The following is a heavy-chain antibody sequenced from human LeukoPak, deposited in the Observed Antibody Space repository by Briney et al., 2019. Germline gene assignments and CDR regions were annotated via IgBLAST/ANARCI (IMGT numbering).Heavy chain of an antibody. J-gene: IGHJ4*02. V-gene: IGHV4-59*12. CDR1: GGSISNYY. CDR3: ARGFARGYSYGGQGTGIYYFDY. D-gene: IGHD5-18*01. Sequence: SETLSLTCTVSGGSISNYYWSWIRQPPGKGLEWIGYIYYSGSTNYNPSLKSRVTISVDTSKNQFSLKLSSVTAADTAVYYCARGFARGYSYGGQGTGIYYFDYWGQGTLVTVSS. CDR2: IYYSGST.